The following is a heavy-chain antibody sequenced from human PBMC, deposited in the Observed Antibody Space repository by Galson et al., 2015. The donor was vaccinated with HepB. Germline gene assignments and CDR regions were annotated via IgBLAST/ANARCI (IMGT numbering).Heavy chain of an antibody. Sequence: SSYYWSWIRQPPGKGLEWIGEINHSGSTNYNPSLKSRVTISVDTSKNQFSLKLSSVTAADTAVYYCARASPGSAEAALYYFDYWGQGTLVTVSS. D-gene: IGHD6-25*01. CDR2: INHSGST. J-gene: IGHJ4*02. CDR1: SSYY. V-gene: IGHV4-34*01. CDR3: ARASPGSAEAALYYFDY.